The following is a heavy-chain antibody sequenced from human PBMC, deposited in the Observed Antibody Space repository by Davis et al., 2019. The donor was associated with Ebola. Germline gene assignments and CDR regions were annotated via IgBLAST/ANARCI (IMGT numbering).Heavy chain of an antibody. Sequence: SVKVSCKASGGVFVTYPITWVRQAPGQGLEWVGRIIPILGVSNYAQKFQGRVTITADKSRTSYLVLTSLKFDDTATYYCARDRARATSGTTENNWFDNWGQGTLVTVSS. V-gene: IGHV1-69*04. CDR2: IIPILGVS. CDR3: ARDRARATSGTTENNWFDN. J-gene: IGHJ5*02. D-gene: IGHD1-26*01. CDR1: GGVFVTYP.